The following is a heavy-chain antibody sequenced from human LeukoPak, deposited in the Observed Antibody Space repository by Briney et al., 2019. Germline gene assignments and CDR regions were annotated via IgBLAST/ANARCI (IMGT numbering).Heavy chain of an antibody. V-gene: IGHV1-18*01. CDR2: ISAYNGNT. CDR3: ARTAVGTETDYFDY. D-gene: IGHD4-23*01. J-gene: IGHJ4*02. Sequence: ASVKVSCKASGYTFTSYGISWVRQAPGQGLEWMGWISAYNGNTNYAQKLQGRVTMTTDTSTSTAYMELRSLRSDDTALYYCARTAVGTETDYFDYWGQGTLVTVSS. CDR1: GYTFTSYG.